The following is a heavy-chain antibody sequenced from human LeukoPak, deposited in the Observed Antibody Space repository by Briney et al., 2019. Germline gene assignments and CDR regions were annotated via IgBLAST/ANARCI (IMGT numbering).Heavy chain of an antibody. V-gene: IGHV1-2*06. D-gene: IGHD2-15*01. CDR1: GYTFTGYY. CDR3: ATVTTYCSGGSCYVGSWFDP. Sequence: ASVKVSCKASGYTFTGYYMHWVRQAPGQGLEWMGRINPNSGGTNYAQKFQGRVTMTRDTSISTAYMELSRLRSDGTAVYYCATVTTYCSGGSCYVGSWFDPWGQGTLVTVSS. J-gene: IGHJ5*02. CDR2: INPNSGGT.